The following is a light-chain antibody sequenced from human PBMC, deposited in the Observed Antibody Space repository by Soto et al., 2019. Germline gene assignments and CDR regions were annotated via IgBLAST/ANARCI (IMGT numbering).Light chain of an antibody. CDR3: QQNGSVPIT. V-gene: IGKV3-20*01. J-gene: IGKJ5*01. CDR2: SAS. CDR1: QSLRGGY. Sequence: EIVLTQSPGTLSLSPGERATLSCRASQSLRGGYLAWFQQKPGQTPRLLIYSASNRATGIPDRFSGSGSGTAFTLTISRLEPEDFVVYYCQQNGSVPITFGQGTRLAIK.